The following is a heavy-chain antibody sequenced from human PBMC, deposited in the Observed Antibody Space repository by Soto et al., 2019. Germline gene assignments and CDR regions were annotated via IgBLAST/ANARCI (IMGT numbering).Heavy chain of an antibody. J-gene: IGHJ4*02. D-gene: IGHD4-17*01. CDR2: IYYSGST. V-gene: IGHV4-31*03. CDR3: ARGLSVTPFDN. CDR1: GGSISTGGYY. Sequence: QVQLQESGPGLVKPSQTLSLTCTVSGGSISTGGYYWTWIRQHPGKGLEWIGYIYYSGSTYYNPSLKRRVTISVDTSKNQFSLKLSSVTAADTAVYYCARGLSVTPFDNWGQGTLVTVSS.